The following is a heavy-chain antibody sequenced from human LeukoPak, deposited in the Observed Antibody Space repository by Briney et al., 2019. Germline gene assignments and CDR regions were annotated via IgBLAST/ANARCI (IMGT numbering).Heavy chain of an antibody. Sequence: SETLSLTCAVYGGSFSGYYWSWIRQPPGKGLEWIGEINHSGSTNYNPSLKSRVTISVDTSKNQFSLKLSSVTAADTAMYYCARLQRDGRYYFDYWGQGTLVTVSS. CDR3: ARLQRDGRYYFDY. CDR1: GGSFSGYY. J-gene: IGHJ4*02. CDR2: INHSGST. V-gene: IGHV4-34*01. D-gene: IGHD2-21*02.